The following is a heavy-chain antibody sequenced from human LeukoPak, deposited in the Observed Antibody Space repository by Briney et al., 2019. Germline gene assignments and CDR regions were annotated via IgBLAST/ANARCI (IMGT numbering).Heavy chain of an antibody. D-gene: IGHD6-6*01. CDR2: ISGSGGST. V-gene: IGHV3-23*01. CDR1: GFTFSSYA. Sequence: GGSLRLSCAASGFTFSSYAMSWVRQAPGKELEWVSAISGSGGSTYYADSVKDRFTISRDNSKNTLYLQMNSLRAEDTAVYYCAKFQSSSSYYYFDYWGQGTLVTVSS. CDR3: AKFQSSSSYYYFDY. J-gene: IGHJ4*02.